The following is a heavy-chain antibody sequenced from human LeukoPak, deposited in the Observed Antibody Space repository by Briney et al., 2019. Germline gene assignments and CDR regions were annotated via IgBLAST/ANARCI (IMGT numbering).Heavy chain of an antibody. Sequence: GGSLRLSCAASGFTFSNAWMNWVRQAPGKGLEWVGRIRSKADGGTTDYAAPVKGRFTTLRDDSKNTLYLQLNSLTTEDTALYYCTNQYFDFWGQGTLVTVSS. CDR3: TNQYFDF. V-gene: IGHV3-15*01. J-gene: IGHJ4*02. CDR2: IRSKADGGTT. CDR1: GFTFSNAW.